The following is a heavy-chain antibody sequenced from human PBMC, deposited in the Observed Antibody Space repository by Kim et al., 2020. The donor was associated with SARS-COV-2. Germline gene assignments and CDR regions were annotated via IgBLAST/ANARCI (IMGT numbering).Heavy chain of an antibody. CDR1: GFNFTDYW. J-gene: IGHJ3*01. CDR3: VRDYGSAFAL. D-gene: IGHD1-26*01. CDR2: IRFIR. V-gene: IGHV3-11*06. Sequence: GGSLRLSCAASGFNFTDYWFSWVRQAPGKGLEWISYIRFIRDYAASVKARFAMARDAATNSVFMQMNYLQVDDTGSDVSVRDYGSAFALWGNGTMVTVS.